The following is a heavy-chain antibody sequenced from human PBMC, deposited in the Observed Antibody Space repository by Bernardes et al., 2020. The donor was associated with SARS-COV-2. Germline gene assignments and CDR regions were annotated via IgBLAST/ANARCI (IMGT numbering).Heavy chain of an antibody. CDR1: GFTFSSYW. D-gene: IGHD1-26*01. V-gene: IGHV3-7*01. CDR3: ARSWDYYYGMDV. Sequence: GGSLRLSCVASGFTFSSYWMTWVRQAPGKGLEWVANIKRDGSEKYFVDSVKDRFTISRDNAKKSLYLQMNSLRAEDTAVYYCARSWDYYYGMDVWGQGTTVTVSS. J-gene: IGHJ6*02. CDR2: IKRDGSEK.